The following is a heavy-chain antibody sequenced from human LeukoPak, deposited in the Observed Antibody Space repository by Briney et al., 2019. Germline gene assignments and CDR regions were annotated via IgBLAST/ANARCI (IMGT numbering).Heavy chain of an antibody. CDR1: GGSISSSSYY. D-gene: IGHD6-19*01. V-gene: IGHV4-39*01. CDR3: ARHGGSSGWFGSYYFDY. J-gene: IGHJ4*02. CDR2: IYYSGST. Sequence: PSETLSLTCTVSGGSISSSSYYWGWIRQPPGKGLEWIGSIYYSGSTYYNPSLKSRVTISVDTSKNQFSLKLSSVTAADTAVYYCARHGGSSGWFGSYYFDYWGQGTLVTVSS.